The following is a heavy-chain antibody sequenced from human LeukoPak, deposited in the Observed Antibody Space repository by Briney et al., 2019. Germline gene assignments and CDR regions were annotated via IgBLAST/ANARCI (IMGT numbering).Heavy chain of an antibody. CDR2: INAGNGNT. CDR3: ARVRAAYYYDSSGYFDY. Sequence: ASVKVSCKASGYTFTSYAMHWVRQAPGQRLEWMGWINAGNGNTKYSQKFQGRVTITRDTSASTAYMGLSSLRSEDTAVYYCARVRAAYYYDSSGYFDYWGQGTLVTVSS. CDR1: GYTFTSYA. J-gene: IGHJ4*02. D-gene: IGHD3-22*01. V-gene: IGHV1-3*01.